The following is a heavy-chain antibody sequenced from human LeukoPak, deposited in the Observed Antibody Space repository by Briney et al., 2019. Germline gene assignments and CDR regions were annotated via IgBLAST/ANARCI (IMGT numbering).Heavy chain of an antibody. Sequence: PGGSLRLSCAASGFTVSSSHMTWVRQAVGKGLEWVSFIHSGGDTSYADSVKGRFTISRDNSKNTLYLQMNSLRAEDTAVYYCARVYNYVFDYWGQGTLVTVSS. V-gene: IGHV3-53*01. J-gene: IGHJ4*02. D-gene: IGHD3-10*02. CDR2: IHSGGDT. CDR3: ARVYNYVFDY. CDR1: GFTVSSSH.